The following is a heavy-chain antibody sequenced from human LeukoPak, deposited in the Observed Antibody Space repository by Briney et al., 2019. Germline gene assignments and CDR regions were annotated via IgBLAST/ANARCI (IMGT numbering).Heavy chain of an antibody. Sequence: ASVKVSCKASGYTFTSYGISWVRQAPGQGLEWMGWISAYNGNTNYAQKLQGRVTMTTDTSTSTAYMELRSLRSGDTAVYYCARDSEPVTMVRGVIITSDYWGQGTLVTVSS. D-gene: IGHD3-10*01. CDR3: ARDSEPVTMVRGVIITSDY. J-gene: IGHJ4*02. CDR1: GYTFTSYG. V-gene: IGHV1-18*01. CDR2: ISAYNGNT.